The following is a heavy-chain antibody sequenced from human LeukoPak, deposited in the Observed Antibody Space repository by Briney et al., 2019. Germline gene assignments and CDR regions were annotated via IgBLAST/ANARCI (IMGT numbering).Heavy chain of an antibody. CDR2: IYYSGST. CDR1: GGSISSSSYY. D-gene: IGHD3-22*01. V-gene: IGHV4-39*07. Sequence: PSETLSLTCTVSGGSISSSSYYWGWIRQPPGKGLEWIGSIYYSGSTNYNPSLKSRVTMSVDTSKNQFSLKLSSVTAADTAVYYCARADYYDSSGYQYYFDYWGQGTLVTVSS. J-gene: IGHJ4*02. CDR3: ARADYYDSSGYQYYFDY.